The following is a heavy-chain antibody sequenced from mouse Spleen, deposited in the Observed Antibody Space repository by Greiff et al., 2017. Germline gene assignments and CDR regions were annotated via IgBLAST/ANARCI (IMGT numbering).Heavy chain of an antibody. CDR3: AVHGTWFAY. CDR1: GYTFTSYW. J-gene: IGHJ3*01. V-gene: IGHV1-69*02. D-gene: IGHD2-1*01. CDR2: IDPSDSYT. Sequence: QVQLQQPGAELVRPGASVKLSCKASGYTFTSYWMHWVKQRPGQGLEWIGEIDPSDSYTNYNQKFKGKATLTVDKSSSTAYMQLSSLTSEDSAVYYCAVHGTWFAYWGQGTLVTVSA.